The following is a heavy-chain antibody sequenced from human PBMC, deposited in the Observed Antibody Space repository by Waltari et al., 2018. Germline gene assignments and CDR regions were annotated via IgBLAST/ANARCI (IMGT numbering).Heavy chain of an antibody. CDR2: ISGSGGST. D-gene: IGHD2-21*01. CDR1: GFTFSSYA. CDR3: AKHGPGGDYFDY. Sequence: EVQRLVAGGGLVQAGGSLRLSCAASGFTFSSYAMGWVREAPGKGLEWVSAISGSGGSTYYADSVKGRFTISRDNSKNTLYLQMNSLRAEDTAVYYCAKHGPGGDYFDYWGQGTLVTVSS. V-gene: IGHV3-23*01. J-gene: IGHJ4*02.